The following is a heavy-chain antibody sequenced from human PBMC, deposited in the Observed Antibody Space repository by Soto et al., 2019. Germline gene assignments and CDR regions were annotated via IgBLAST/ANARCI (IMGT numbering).Heavy chain of an antibody. CDR2: IIPIFGTA. V-gene: IGHV1-69*01. CDR3: ASPFQSWPGGWYFDL. CDR1: GGTFSSYS. J-gene: IGHJ2*01. Sequence: QVQLVQSVAEVKKPGSSVKVSCKASGGTFSSYSINWVRQAPGQGLEWMGGIIPIFGTADYAQKFQGRVTLTADESTSTAHMELSSLRNVDTAVYYCASPFQSWPGGWYFDLWGRGTLVTVSS. D-gene: IGHD3-16*01.